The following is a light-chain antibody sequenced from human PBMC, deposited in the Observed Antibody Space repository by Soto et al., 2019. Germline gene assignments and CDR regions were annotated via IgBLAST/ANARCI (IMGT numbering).Light chain of an antibody. CDR1: QSVSSSY. Sequence: EIMLTQSPGTLSLSPGERATLSCRASQSVSSSYLAWYQVKPGQAPRLLIYGASSRATGIPDGFSGSGSGTDFTLTISKVEPEDFAVYYCQQYGSSPVTFGGGTKV. CDR2: GAS. V-gene: IGKV3-20*01. J-gene: IGKJ4*01. CDR3: QQYGSSPVT.